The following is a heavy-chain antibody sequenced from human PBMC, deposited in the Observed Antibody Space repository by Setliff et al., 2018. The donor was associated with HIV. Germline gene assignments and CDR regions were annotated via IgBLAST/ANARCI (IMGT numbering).Heavy chain of an antibody. CDR1: GYSFATYW. D-gene: IGHD3-9*01. V-gene: IGHV5-51*01. Sequence: PGESLKISCKGSGYSFATYWIGWVRQMPGKGLEWMGVIYPGDSDSIYSPSFQGQVTISADKSFSTAYLQWSSLKASDTAMYYCASGRKKNYDLFTGYYRILGVDFDYWGQGTLVTVSS. CDR2: IYPGDSDS. CDR3: ASGRKKNYDLFTGYYRILGVDFDY. J-gene: IGHJ4*02.